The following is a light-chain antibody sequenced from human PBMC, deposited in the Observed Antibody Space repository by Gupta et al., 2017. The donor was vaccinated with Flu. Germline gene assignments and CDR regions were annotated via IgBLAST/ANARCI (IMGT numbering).Light chain of an antibody. V-gene: IGLV1-44*01. CDR2: DNN. J-gene: IGLJ2*01. CDR1: ISNIGSKN. CDR3: AAWDDSRNGVV. Sequence: QSVLTQPPSASGAPGQRVTISCSGSISNIGSKNVHWYQQPPGTAPKLLISDNNQRPSGVPDRFSGSKSGTSASLAISGLQAQDEADYYCAAWDDSRNGVVFGGGTKLTVL.